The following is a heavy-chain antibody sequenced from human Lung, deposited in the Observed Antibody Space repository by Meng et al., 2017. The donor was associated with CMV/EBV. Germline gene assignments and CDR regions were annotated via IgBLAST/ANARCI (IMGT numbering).Heavy chain of an antibody. CDR1: GYTFTGYY. D-gene: IGHD2-8*01. J-gene: IGHJ3*02. CDR3: ARDLGDDCTNGVCYSVDAFDI. V-gene: IGHV1-2*02. Sequence: SVKVSCXASGYTFTGYYMHWVRQAPGQGLEWMGWINPNSGGTNHAQKFQGRVTMTRDTSISTAYMELSRLRSDDTAVYYCARDLGDDCTNGVCYSVDAFDIWGQGKMV. CDR2: INPNSGGT.